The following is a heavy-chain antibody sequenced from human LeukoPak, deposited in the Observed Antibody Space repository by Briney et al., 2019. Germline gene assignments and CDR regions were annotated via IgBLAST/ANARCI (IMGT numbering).Heavy chain of an antibody. CDR3: ASLYDIVGTTVDY. CDR2: IDSNTGGT. D-gene: IGHD1-26*01. CDR1: GYTFTNYY. J-gene: IGHJ4*02. Sequence: ASVKVSCKPSGYTFTNYYIHWVRQAPGQGLEWMGRIDSNTGGTKSAKNFQGRVTMTRDTSISTAYMALSGLRSDDTAVYYWASLYDIVGTTVDYWGQGTLVTVSS. V-gene: IGHV1-2*06.